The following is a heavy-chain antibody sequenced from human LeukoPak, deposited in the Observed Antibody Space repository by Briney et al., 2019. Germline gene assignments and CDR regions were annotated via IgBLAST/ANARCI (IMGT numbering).Heavy chain of an antibody. D-gene: IGHD3-9*01. V-gene: IGHV3-23*01. CDR1: GFTFSSYA. Sequence: GGSLRLSCAASGFTFSSYAMSWVRQAPGKGLQWVSAISGNGGSTYYADSVKGRFTISRDNSKNTLYLQMNSLRAEDTAVYYCAKGHYYNILTGYSVRRGLDYWGQGTLVTVSS. CDR2: ISGNGGST. CDR3: AKGHYYNILTGYSVRRGLDY. J-gene: IGHJ4*02.